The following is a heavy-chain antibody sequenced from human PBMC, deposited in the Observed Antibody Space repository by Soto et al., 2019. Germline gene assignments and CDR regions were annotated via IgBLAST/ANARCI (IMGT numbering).Heavy chain of an antibody. CDR3: ARDFGFGESRHMDV. CDR2: IYYSGST. V-gene: IGHV4-59*01. Sequence: SETLSLTCTVSGGSISSYYWSWIRQPPGKGLEWIGYIYYSGSTNYNPSIKSRVTISVDTSKNQFSLKLSSVTAADTAVYYCARDFGFGESRHMDVWGKGTTVTVSS. D-gene: IGHD3-10*01. J-gene: IGHJ6*03. CDR1: GGSISSYY.